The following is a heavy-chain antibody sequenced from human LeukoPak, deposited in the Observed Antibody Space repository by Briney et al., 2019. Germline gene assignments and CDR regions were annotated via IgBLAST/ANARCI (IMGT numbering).Heavy chain of an antibody. CDR2: ISGSGGST. V-gene: IGHV3-23*01. Sequence: GGSLRLSCAASGSTFSTYAMNWVRQAPGKGLEWVSIISGSGGSTYYADSLKGRFTISRDNSKNTLYLQMNSLRAEDTAVYYCAKGTPKYYFDYWGQGTLVTVSS. CDR1: GSTFSTYA. J-gene: IGHJ4*02. CDR3: AKGTPKYYFDY.